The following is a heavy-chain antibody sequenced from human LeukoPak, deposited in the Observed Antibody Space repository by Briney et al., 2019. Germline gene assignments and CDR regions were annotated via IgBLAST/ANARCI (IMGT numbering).Heavy chain of an antibody. Sequence: EASVKVSCKASGGTFSSYAISWVRQAPGQGLEWMGGIIPIFGTANYAQKFQGRVTITADKSTSTAYMELSRLRSDDTAVYYCARGGAVTMIVVVMDYWGQGTLVTVSS. J-gene: IGHJ4*02. CDR3: ARGGAVTMIVVVMDY. V-gene: IGHV1-69*06. CDR1: GGTFSSYA. D-gene: IGHD3-22*01. CDR2: IIPIFGTA.